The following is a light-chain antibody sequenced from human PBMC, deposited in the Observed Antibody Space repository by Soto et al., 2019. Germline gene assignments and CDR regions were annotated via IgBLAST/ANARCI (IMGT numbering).Light chain of an antibody. Sequence: DIVLTQSPGTLSLSPGERDTPSCLASQSVSSSHLAWYQQKPGQAPRLLIYGASTRATGIPARFSGSGSGTEFTLTISSLQSEDFAVYYCQPYNNWPLTFGGGTQVDIK. J-gene: IGKJ4*01. V-gene: IGKV3-15*01. CDR3: QPYNNWPLT. CDR1: QSVSSSH. CDR2: GAS.